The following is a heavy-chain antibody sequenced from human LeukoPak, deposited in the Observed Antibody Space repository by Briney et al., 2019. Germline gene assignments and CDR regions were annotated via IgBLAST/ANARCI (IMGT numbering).Heavy chain of an antibody. D-gene: IGHD3-22*01. V-gene: IGHV4-61*02. CDR1: GGSISSGSYY. CDR3: ARGLYYDSSGYYLGGAFDI. CDR2: IYTSGST. Sequence: PSETLSLTCTVSGGSISSGSYYWSWIRQPAGKGLEWIGRIYTSGSTNYNPSLKSRVTISVDTSKNQFSLKLSSVTAADTAVHYCARGLYYDSSGYYLGGAFDIWGQGTMVTVSS. J-gene: IGHJ3*02.